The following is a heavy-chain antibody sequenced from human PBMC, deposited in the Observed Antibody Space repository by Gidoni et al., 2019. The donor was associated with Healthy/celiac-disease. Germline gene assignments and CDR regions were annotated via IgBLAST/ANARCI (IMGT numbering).Heavy chain of an antibody. CDR2: INPSGGST. V-gene: IGHV1-46*01. CDR1: GYPFPSYY. Sequence: HVQLVQSGAEVNKPGASVKVSCKASGYPFPSYYMHWVRQAPGQGLEWMGRINPSGGSTSYAQKFQGRVTMTRDTATSTVYMELSSLRAEDTAVDYCARVVAAAGNNWFDPWGQGTLVTVSS. J-gene: IGHJ5*02. D-gene: IGHD6-13*01. CDR3: ARVVAAAGNNWFDP.